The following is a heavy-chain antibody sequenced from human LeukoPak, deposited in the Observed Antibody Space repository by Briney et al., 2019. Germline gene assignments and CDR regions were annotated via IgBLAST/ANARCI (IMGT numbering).Heavy chain of an antibody. D-gene: IGHD2-15*01. J-gene: IGHJ6*03. V-gene: IGHV1-2*02. CDR2: INPNSGGT. Sequence: ASVKVSCKASGYTFTGYYMHWVRQAPGQGLEWMGWINPNSGGTNYAQKFQDRVTITRDTSISTVYMELNNLRSDDTAVYYCARDWDQLVPSKGGPPRYFYFMDVWGKGTTVTVSS. CDR1: GYTFTGYY. CDR3: ARDWDQLVPSKGGPPRYFYFMDV.